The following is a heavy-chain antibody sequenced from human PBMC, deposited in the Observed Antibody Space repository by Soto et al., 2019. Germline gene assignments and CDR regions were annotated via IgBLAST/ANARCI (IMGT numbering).Heavy chain of an antibody. V-gene: IGHV3-33*01. CDR3: ARDKGNYYGSGRSGMDV. Sequence: SGGSLRLSCVTSGFTFNNYGMHWVRQAPGKGLEWVAVIWYDGSNKYYAESVKGRFTISRDTSKNTLFLQMNSLRAEDTAVYYCARDKGNYYGSGRSGMDVWGQGTTVTVSS. CDR1: GFTFNNYG. J-gene: IGHJ6*02. D-gene: IGHD3-10*01. CDR2: IWYDGSNK.